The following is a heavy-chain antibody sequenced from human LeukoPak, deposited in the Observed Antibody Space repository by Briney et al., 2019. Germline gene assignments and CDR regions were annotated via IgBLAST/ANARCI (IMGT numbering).Heavy chain of an antibody. Sequence: PSETLSLTCTVSGDSISSYYWSWIRQPPGKGLEWIGYIYYSGSTNYNTSLKSRVTTSVATSKTQFSPKLSAVTAADTAVYYCARVVRYEWSMDVWGQGATVTVSS. J-gene: IGHJ6*02. CDR2: IYYSGST. CDR1: GDSISSYY. D-gene: IGHD5-12*01. CDR3: ARVVRYEWSMDV. V-gene: IGHV4-59*08.